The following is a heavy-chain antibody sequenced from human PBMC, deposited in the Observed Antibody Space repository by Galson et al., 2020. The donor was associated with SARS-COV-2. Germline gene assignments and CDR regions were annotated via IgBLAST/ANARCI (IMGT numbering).Heavy chain of an antibody. J-gene: IGHJ4*02. CDR3: AKFLWPNRDTAMVNDY. Sequence: GESLKISCAASGFTFSSYAMSWVRQAPGKGLEWVSAISGSGGSTYYADSVKGRFTISRDNSKNTLYLQMNSLRAEDTAVYYCAKFLWPNRDTAMVNDYWGQGTLVTVSS. CDR2: ISGSGGST. V-gene: IGHV3-23*01. D-gene: IGHD5-18*01. CDR1: GFTFSSYA.